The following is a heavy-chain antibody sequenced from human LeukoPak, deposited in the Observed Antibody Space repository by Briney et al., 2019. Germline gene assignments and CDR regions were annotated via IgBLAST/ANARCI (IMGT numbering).Heavy chain of an antibody. Sequence: SETLSLTCTVSGGSISSYYWSWIRQPPGKGLEWIGYTHYSGTTTYNPSLKSRVTISIDTSKSQFSLRLSSVTAADTAVYYCAREPVDYGDYDFDYWGQGTLVTVSS. J-gene: IGHJ4*02. D-gene: IGHD4-17*01. CDR1: GGSISSYY. CDR3: AREPVDYGDYDFDY. CDR2: THYSGTT. V-gene: IGHV4-59*12.